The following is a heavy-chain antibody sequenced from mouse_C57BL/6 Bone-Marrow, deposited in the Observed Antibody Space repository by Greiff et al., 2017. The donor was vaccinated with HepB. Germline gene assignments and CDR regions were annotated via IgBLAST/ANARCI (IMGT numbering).Heavy chain of an antibody. CDR3: ARDGDFYWFAY. V-gene: IGHV1-81*01. J-gene: IGHJ3*01. D-gene: IGHD2-3*01. CDR1: GYTFTSYG. CDR2: IYPRSGNT. Sequence: QVQLQQSGAELARPGASVKLSCKASGYTFTSYGISWVKQRTGQGLEWIGEIYPRSGNTYYNEKLKGKATLTADKSSSTAYMELRSLTSEDSAVYFCARDGDFYWFAYWGQGTLVTVSA.